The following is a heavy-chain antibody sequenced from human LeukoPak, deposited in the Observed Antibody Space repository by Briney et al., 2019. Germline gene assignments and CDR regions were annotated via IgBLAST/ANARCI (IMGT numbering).Heavy chain of an antibody. CDR3: ARVPRYYYGSGSYFLSFDY. Sequence: GASVKVSCKASGYPFTGYFVHWVRQAPGQGLEWMGWISAYNGNTNYAQKLQGRVTMTTDTSTSTAYMELRSLRSDDTAVYYCARVPRYYYGSGSYFLSFDYWGQGTLVTVSS. D-gene: IGHD3-10*01. CDR1: GYPFTGYF. CDR2: ISAYNGNT. V-gene: IGHV1-18*04. J-gene: IGHJ4*02.